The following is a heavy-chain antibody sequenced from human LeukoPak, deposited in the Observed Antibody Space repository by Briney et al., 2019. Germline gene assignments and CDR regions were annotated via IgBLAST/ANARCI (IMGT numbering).Heavy chain of an antibody. J-gene: IGHJ4*02. Sequence: SETLSLTCTVSGYSISSGYYWGWIRQPPGKGLEWIGSIYHSGSTYYNPSLKSRVTISVDTSKNQFSLKLSSVTAADTAVYYCARVQGGSYGCFDYWGQGTLVTVSS. D-gene: IGHD1-26*01. CDR1: GYSISSGYY. CDR3: ARVQGGSYGCFDY. CDR2: IYHSGST. V-gene: IGHV4-38-2*02.